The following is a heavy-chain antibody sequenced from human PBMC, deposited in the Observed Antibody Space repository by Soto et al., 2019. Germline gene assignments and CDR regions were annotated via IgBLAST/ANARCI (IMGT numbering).Heavy chain of an antibody. J-gene: IGHJ3*02. CDR2: IYWDDDK. Sequence: LTQVLKETSTCFGLSLNTKEEGVGWIRQPPGKALEWLALIYWDDDKRYSPSLKSRLTITKDTSKNQVVLTMTNMDPVDTATYYCAHSEYCTNGVCPDDAFAIWGHGTMVTVSS. CDR3: AHSEYCTNGVCPDDAFAI. D-gene: IGHD2-8*01. CDR1: GLSLNTKEEG. V-gene: IGHV2-5*02.